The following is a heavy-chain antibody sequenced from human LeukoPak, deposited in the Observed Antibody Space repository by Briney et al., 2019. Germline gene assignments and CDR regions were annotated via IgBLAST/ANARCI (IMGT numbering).Heavy chain of an antibody. D-gene: IGHD5-18*01. Sequence: SETLSLTCTVSGGSISSYYWSWIRQPPGKGLEWIGYIYYSGSTNYNPSLKSRVTISVDTSKNQFSLKLSSVTAADTAVYYCARDKGYSYGGGYFDYWGQGTLVTVSS. J-gene: IGHJ4*02. CDR3: ARDKGYSYGGGYFDY. CDR2: IYYSGST. V-gene: IGHV4-59*01. CDR1: GGSISSYY.